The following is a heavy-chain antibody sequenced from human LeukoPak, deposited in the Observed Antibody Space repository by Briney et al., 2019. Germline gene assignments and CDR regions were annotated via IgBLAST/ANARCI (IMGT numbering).Heavy chain of an antibody. J-gene: IGHJ4*02. CDR1: GFTFNNYA. Sequence: GGSLRLSCAASGFTFNNYARNWVRQAPGKGLEWVSSISGGGETTYYADSAKGRFTISRDDSQNTLYLQMNSLRAEDTAVYYCARDYADYVGYFFFDYWGQGTLVTVPS. V-gene: IGHV3-23*01. CDR3: ARDYADYVGYFFFDY. D-gene: IGHD4-17*01. CDR2: ISGGGETT.